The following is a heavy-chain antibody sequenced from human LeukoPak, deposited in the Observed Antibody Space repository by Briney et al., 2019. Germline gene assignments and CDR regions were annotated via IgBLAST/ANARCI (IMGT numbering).Heavy chain of an antibody. Sequence: SETLSLTCSVSGGSISSSTFYWGWIRQSPGKGLEWIGSFYYRGSPYYDSSLRSRVTISVDTSKNQFSPRLSSVTAADTAVYYCGRLYGGDSGVGAFDIWGQGTMVTVSS. D-gene: IGHD4-23*01. CDR3: GRLYGGDSGVGAFDI. J-gene: IGHJ3*02. V-gene: IGHV4-39*01. CDR2: FYYRGSP. CDR1: GGSISSSTFY.